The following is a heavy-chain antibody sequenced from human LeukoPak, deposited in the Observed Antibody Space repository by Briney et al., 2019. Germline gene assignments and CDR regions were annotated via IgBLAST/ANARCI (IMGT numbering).Heavy chain of an antibody. J-gene: IGHJ5*02. Sequence: GRSLRLSCAASGFTFSSYGMHWVRQAPGKGLEWVAVISYDGSNKYYADSVKGRFTISRDNSKNTLYLQMNSLRAEDTAVYYCARDKRLYNWFDPWGQGTLVTLSS. CDR2: ISYDGSNK. V-gene: IGHV3-30*03. CDR1: GFTFSSYG. CDR3: ARDKRLYNWFDP.